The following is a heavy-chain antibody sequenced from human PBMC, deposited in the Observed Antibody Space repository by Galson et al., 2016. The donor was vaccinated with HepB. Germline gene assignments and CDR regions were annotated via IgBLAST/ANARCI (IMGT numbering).Heavy chain of an antibody. D-gene: IGHD6-25*01. J-gene: IGHJ4*02. CDR2: ISSSGTTI. Sequence: SLRLSCAASGFTFSSYSMNWVRQAPGKGLEWVSYISSSGTTIYYADSVKGRFTISRDNAKNLLYLQMNGLRAEDTAVYYCARRPGQTNDYWGQGTLVTVSS. V-gene: IGHV3-48*04. CDR3: ARRPGQTNDY. CDR1: GFTFSSYS.